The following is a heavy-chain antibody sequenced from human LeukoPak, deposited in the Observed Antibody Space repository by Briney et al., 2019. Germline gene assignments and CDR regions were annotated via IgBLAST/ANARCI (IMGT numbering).Heavy chain of an antibody. Sequence: ASVKLSCKASGSTFTSYYMHWVRQAPGQGLEWMGIINPSGGSTSYAQKFQGRVTMTRDASTSTVYMELSSLRSEDTAVYYCARESLGGSLEYWGEGGLVGVCS. V-gene: IGHV1-46*01. CDR2: INPSGGST. J-gene: IGHJ4*02. CDR3: ARESLGGSLEY. D-gene: IGHD2-15*01. CDR1: GSTFTSYY.